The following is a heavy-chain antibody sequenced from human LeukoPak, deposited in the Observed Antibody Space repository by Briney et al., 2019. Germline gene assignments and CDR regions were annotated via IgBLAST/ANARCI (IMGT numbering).Heavy chain of an antibody. V-gene: IGHV4-34*01. D-gene: IGHD3-10*01. CDR2: INHSGST. J-gene: IGHJ5*02. CDR1: GGSSSGYY. Sequence: SETLSLTCAVYGGSSSGYYWSWIRQPPGKGLEWIGEINHSGSTNYNPSLKSRVTISVDTSKNQFSLKLSSVTAADTAVYYCARPQGYYYGSGSRWFDPWGQGTLVTVSS. CDR3: ARPQGYYYGSGSRWFDP.